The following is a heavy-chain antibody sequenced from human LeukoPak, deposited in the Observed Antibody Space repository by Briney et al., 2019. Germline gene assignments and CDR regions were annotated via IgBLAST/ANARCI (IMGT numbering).Heavy chain of an antibody. V-gene: IGHV1-2*02. D-gene: IGHD3-16*01. J-gene: IGHJ4*02. CDR3: AREGGFDY. CDR1: GYTFTSYG. CDR2: INPNSGGT. Sequence: GASVKVSCKASGYTFTSYGISWVRQAPGQGLEWMGWINPNSGGTNYAQKFQGRVTMTRDTSISTAYMELSRLRSDDTAVYYCAREGGFDYWGQGTLVTVSS.